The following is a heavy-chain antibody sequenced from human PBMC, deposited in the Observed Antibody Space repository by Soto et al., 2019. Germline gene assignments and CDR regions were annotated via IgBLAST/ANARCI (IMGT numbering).Heavy chain of an antibody. J-gene: IGHJ6*02. CDR1: GFTFSNYW. Sequence: EAQLVESGGGSVQPGGSLRLSCTASGFTFSNYWMIWVRQAPGKGLEWVANINQEGSEKDYVDSVKGRFTISRDYAKNSLFLQMNSLRAEDTAVYYCARGGQHFRNPLWDNYYYGMDVWGQGTTVTVSS. D-gene: IGHD3-16*01. CDR3: ARGGQHFRNPLWDNYYYGMDV. CDR2: INQEGSEK. V-gene: IGHV3-7*05.